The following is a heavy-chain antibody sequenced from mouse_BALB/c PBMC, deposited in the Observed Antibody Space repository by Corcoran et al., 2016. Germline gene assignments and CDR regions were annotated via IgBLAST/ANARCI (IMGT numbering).Heavy chain of an antibody. J-gene: IGHJ1*01. CDR1: GYSFTGYY. CDR2: INPYNGAT. D-gene: IGHD2-4*01. CDR3: ARGYDYDWYFDV. V-gene: IGHV1-26*01. Sequence: EVQLQQSGPELVKPGASVKISCKASGYSFTGYYMHWVKQSHVKSLEWIGRINPYNGATSYNQNFKDKASLTVDKSSITAYMELPSRTSEDSAVYYCARGYDYDWYFDVWGAGTTVTVSS.